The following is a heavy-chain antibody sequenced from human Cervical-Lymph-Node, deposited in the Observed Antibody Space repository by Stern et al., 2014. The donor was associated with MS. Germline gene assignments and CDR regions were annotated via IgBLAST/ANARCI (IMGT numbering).Heavy chain of an antibody. CDR3: ARDLRARLIAVGAFDI. Sequence: VQLVESGGGLVKPGGSLRLSCAASGFTFSDYYMSWIRQAPGKGLEWVSYISSSGSTIYYADSVKGRFTRDNAKNSLYLQMNSLRAEDTAVYYCARDLRARLIAVGAFDIWGQGTMVTVSS. J-gene: IGHJ3*02. D-gene: IGHD6-19*01. CDR1: GFTFSDYY. V-gene: IGHV3-11*01. CDR2: ISSSGSTI.